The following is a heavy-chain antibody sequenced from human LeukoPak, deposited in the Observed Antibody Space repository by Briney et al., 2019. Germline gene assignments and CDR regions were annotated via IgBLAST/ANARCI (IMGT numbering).Heavy chain of an antibody. CDR1: GGSFSGYY. CDR3: ARGLRDGFLDY. D-gene: IGHD5-24*01. J-gene: IGHJ4*02. CDR2: INHSGST. V-gene: IGHV4-34*01. Sequence: PSETLFLTCAVYGGSFSGYYWSWIRQPPGKGLEWIGEINHSGSTNYNPSLKSRVTISVDTSKNQFSLKLSSVTAADTAVYYCARGLRDGFLDYWGQGTLVTVSS.